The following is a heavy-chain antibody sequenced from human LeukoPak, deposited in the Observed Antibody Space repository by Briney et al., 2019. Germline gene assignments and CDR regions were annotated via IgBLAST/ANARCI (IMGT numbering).Heavy chain of an antibody. Sequence: PGGSLRLSCAGSGFTFSSYAMSWVRQAPGKGLEWVSAISGSGGSTYYADSVKGRFTISRDNSKNTLYLQINSLRAEDTAVYYCAKDIYDSSGFDYWGQGTLVTVSS. D-gene: IGHD3-22*01. CDR1: GFTFSSYA. J-gene: IGHJ4*02. CDR2: ISGSGGST. CDR3: AKDIYDSSGFDY. V-gene: IGHV3-23*01.